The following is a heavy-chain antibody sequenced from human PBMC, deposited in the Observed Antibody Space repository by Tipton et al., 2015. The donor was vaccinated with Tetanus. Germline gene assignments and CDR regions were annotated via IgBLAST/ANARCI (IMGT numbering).Heavy chain of an antibody. V-gene: IGHV4-59*01. D-gene: IGHD7-27*01. Sequence: TLSLTCTVSGGSISTYYWNWIRQSPGKGLEWIGYVDYSGTTNYNPSLKSRVSISVDTSKSQFSLKARSVTSADTAVYYCARERLDWGTNDALNVWGQGTMVTVSS. CDR2: VDYSGTT. J-gene: IGHJ3*01. CDR1: GGSISTYY. CDR3: ARERLDWGTNDALNV.